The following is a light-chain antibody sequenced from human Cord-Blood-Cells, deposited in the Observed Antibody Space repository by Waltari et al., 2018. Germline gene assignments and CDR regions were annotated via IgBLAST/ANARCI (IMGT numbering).Light chain of an antibody. CDR1: QSDSSSY. Sequence: EFVLTQSPGTLSLSPGERATLSCRASQSDSSSYLAWCQQKPDQAPRLLIYGASSRATGIPDRFGGSGSGTDFTITISRLEPEDLAVYYCQQYGSSPITFGQGTRLEIK. J-gene: IGKJ5*01. CDR3: QQYGSSPIT. CDR2: GAS. V-gene: IGKV3-20*01.